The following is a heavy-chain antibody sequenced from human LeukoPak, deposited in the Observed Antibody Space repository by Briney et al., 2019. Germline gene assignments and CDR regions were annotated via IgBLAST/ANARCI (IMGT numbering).Heavy chain of an antibody. Sequence: ASVKVSCKVSGYTLTELSMHWVRQAPGKGLEWMGGFDPEDGETIYAQKFQGRVTMTEDTSTDTAYMELSSLRSEDTAVYYCARDSRSIQYDVDIVATLVWYFDYWGQGTLVTVSS. CDR2: FDPEDGET. V-gene: IGHV1-24*01. J-gene: IGHJ4*02. D-gene: IGHD5-12*01. CDR1: GYTLTELS. CDR3: ARDSRSIQYDVDIVATLVWYFDY.